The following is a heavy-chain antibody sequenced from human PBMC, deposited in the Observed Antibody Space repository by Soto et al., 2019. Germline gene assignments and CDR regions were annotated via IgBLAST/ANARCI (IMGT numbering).Heavy chain of an antibody. CDR2: ISSTTNYM. V-gene: IGHV3-21*06. Sequence: GGSLRLSCAASGFTFTRYIMNWVRQAPGKGLEWVSSISSTTNYMYYGDSMKGRFTISRDNAKNSLYLEMNSLRAEDTAVYYCARESEDLTSNFDYWGKGTLVTVSS. J-gene: IGHJ4*02. CDR1: GFTFTRYI. CDR3: ARESEDLTSNFDY.